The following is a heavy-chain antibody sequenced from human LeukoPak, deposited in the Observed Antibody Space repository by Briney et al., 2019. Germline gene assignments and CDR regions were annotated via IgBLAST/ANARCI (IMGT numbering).Heavy chain of an antibody. CDR3: AKAAWRSGGSCSLGWFDP. J-gene: IGHJ5*02. V-gene: IGHV3-23*01. CDR2: ISGSGGST. CDR1: GFTFSSYA. D-gene: IGHD2-15*01. Sequence: GGSLRLSCAASGFTFSSYAMSWVRQAPGKGLEWVSAISGSGGSTYYADSVKGRFTISRDNSKNTLYLQMNSLRAEDTAVYYCAKAAWRSGGSCSLGWFDPWGQGTLVTVSS.